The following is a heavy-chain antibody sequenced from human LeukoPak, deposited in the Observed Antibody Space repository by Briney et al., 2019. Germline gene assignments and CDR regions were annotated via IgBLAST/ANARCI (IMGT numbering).Heavy chain of an antibody. J-gene: IGHJ4*02. V-gene: IGHV4-61*02. CDR2: IYPSGNT. Sequence: SETLSLTCTVSGDSISNSRRYWSWIRQPAGKGLEWIGRIYPSGNTNYNPPLKSRLTISLDTSKNQFSLNLKSVTAADTGMYYCARDGVVTMELDSWGQGTLVTVSS. CDR1: GDSISNSRRY. CDR3: ARDGVVTMELDS. D-gene: IGHD3-3*01.